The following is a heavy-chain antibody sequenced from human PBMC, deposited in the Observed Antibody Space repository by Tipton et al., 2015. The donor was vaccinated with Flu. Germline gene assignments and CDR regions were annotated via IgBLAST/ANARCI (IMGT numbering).Heavy chain of an antibody. D-gene: IGHD3-22*01. CDR2: IHYSGSA. CDR1: GGSIISDD. V-gene: IGHV4-59*01. CDR3: ARVKPSDSCYGCSYMHV. Sequence: TLSLTCTVSGGSIISDDWSWIRQPPGKGLEWIGNIHYSGSANYNPPLKSRVTISVDTSKNQFSLMLSAVTAADTAVYFCARVKPSDSCYGCSYMHVWGKGTTVTVSS. J-gene: IGHJ6*03.